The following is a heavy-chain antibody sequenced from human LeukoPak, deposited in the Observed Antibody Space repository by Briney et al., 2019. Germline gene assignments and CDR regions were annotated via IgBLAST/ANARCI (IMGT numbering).Heavy chain of an antibody. CDR2: INHSGST. V-gene: IGHV4-34*01. D-gene: IGHD2-2*01. CDR1: GGSFSGYY. Sequence: SETLSLTCAVYGGSFSGYYWSWIRQPPGKGLEWIGEINHSGSTNYNPSLKSRVTISVDTSKNQFSLKLSSVTAADTAVYYCARGPPDCSSTSCYAFDAFDIWGRGTMVTVSS. J-gene: IGHJ3*02. CDR3: ARGPPDCSSTSCYAFDAFDI.